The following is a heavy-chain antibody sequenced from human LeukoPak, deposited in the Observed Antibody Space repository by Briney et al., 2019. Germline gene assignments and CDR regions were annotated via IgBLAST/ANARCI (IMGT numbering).Heavy chain of an antibody. V-gene: IGHV4-59*08. Sequence: TSETLYLTCTNSGGYISSYYWSWIRQPPGKGLEWIGYIYNSGSTNNPSLKSRVTISEDTSKSQFSLKLSSVTAADTAVYYCAGHRRLADFDYWGQGTLVTVSS. CDR3: AGHRRLADFDY. CDR2: IYNSGST. D-gene: IGHD3-9*01. J-gene: IGHJ4*02. CDR1: GGYISSYY.